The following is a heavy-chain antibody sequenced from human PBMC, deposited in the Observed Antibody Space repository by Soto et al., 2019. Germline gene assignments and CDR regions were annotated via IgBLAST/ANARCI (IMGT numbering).Heavy chain of an antibody. CDR1: GGSISSSNW. D-gene: IGHD2-2*01. Sequence: QVQLQESGPGLVKPSGTLSLTCAVSGGSISSSNWWSWVRQPPGKGLEWIGEIYHSGSTNYNPSLKSRVTIAVDQSKNQFSLKLSSVTAADTAVYYCARVVGGYYYGMDVWGQGTTVTVSS. V-gene: IGHV4-4*02. CDR3: ARVVGGYYYGMDV. CDR2: IYHSGST. J-gene: IGHJ6*02.